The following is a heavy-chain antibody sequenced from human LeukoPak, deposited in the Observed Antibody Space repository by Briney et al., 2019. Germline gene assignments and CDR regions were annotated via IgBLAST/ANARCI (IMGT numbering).Heavy chain of an antibody. D-gene: IGHD3-22*01. V-gene: IGHV4-34*01. J-gene: IGHJ5*02. CDR3: ARGSGVVVIDWFDP. CDR2: INHSGST. CDR1: GGSFSGYY. Sequence: SETLSLTCAVYGGSFSGYYWSWIRQPPGKGLEWIGEINHSGSTNYNPSLKSRVTISVDTSKNQFSLKLSSVTAADTAVYYCARGSGVVVIDWFDPWGQGTLVTVSS.